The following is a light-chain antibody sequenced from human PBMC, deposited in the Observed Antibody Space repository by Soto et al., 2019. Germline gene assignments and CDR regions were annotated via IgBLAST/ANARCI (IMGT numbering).Light chain of an antibody. J-gene: IGLJ2*01. CDR2: GDD. V-gene: IGLV1-44*01. Sequence: QSVLTQPPSASETPGQRVTMSCSGSSSNIGSNTVNWYQQLPGTAPKLLIYGDDLRPSGVPDRFSGSKSGTSASLAISVLQSEDEAGYYCAAWDDSLNGPVFGGGTKL. CDR3: AAWDDSLNGPV. CDR1: SSNIGSNT.